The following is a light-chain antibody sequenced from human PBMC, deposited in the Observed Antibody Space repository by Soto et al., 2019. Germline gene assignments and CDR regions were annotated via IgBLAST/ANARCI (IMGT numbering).Light chain of an antibody. V-gene: IGLV2-23*01. Sequence: HSALTQPASVSGSPGQSIPISCTGTSSDVGSFNLVSWYQQHPGKAPKLMIYEGSKRPSGVSNRFSGSKSGNTASLTISGLQAEDEADYYCCSYAGSSTSVVFGGGTKLTVL. CDR3: CSYAGSSTSVV. J-gene: IGLJ2*01. CDR1: SSDVGSFNL. CDR2: EGS.